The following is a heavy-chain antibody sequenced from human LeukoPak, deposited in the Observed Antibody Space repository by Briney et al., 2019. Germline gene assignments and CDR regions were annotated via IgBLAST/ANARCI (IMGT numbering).Heavy chain of an antibody. Sequence: SETLSLTCTVSGGSISSYYWSWIRQPPGKGLEWIGYIYYSGSTNYNPSLKSRVTISVDKSKNQFSLKLSSVTAADTAVYYCARGPVGARAFDYWGQGTLVTVSS. CDR3: ARGPVGARAFDY. CDR2: IYYSGST. V-gene: IGHV4-59*12. CDR1: GGSISSYY. D-gene: IGHD1-26*01. J-gene: IGHJ4*02.